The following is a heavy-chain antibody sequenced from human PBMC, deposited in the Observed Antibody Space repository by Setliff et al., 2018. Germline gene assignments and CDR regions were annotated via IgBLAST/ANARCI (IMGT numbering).Heavy chain of an antibody. V-gene: IGHV1-69*05. CDR3: ARDAEYSSSSGGDAFDI. Sequence: SVKVSCKASGGTFSSYAISWVRQAPGQGLEWMGGIIPIFGTANYAQKFQGRVTITTDESTSTAYMELSSPRSEDTAVYYCARDAEYSSSSGGDAFDIWGQGTMVT. J-gene: IGHJ3*02. CDR1: GGTFSSYA. D-gene: IGHD6-6*01. CDR2: IIPIFGTA.